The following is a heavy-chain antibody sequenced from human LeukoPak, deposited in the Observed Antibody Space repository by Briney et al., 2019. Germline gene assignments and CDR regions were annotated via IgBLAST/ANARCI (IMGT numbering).Heavy chain of an antibody. D-gene: IGHD1-1*01. V-gene: IGHV1-69*05. CDR2: IIPIFGTA. CDR3: ARGGGLERPFFDY. CDR1: GGTFSSYA. J-gene: IGHJ4*02. Sequence: SVKVSCKASGGTFSSYAISWVRQAPGQGLEWMGGIIPIFGTANYAQKFQGRVTITTDESTSTAYMELSSLRSEDTAVYYCARGGGLERPFFDYWGQGTLVTVSS.